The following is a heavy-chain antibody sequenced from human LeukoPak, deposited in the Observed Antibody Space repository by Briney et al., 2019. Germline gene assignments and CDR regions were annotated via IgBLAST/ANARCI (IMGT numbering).Heavy chain of an antibody. V-gene: IGHV4-61*08. J-gene: IGHJ4*02. Sequence: SSETLSLTCTVSGGSISSGGYYWSWIRQPPGKGLEWIGCIYNSGSTNDNPSLKSRVTISVDTSKNQFSLKMSSVTAADTAVYYCASADYDTSFGPFFGYWGQGTLVTVSS. D-gene: IGHD3-22*01. CDR1: GGSISSGGYY. CDR3: ASADYDTSFGPFFGY. CDR2: IYNSGST.